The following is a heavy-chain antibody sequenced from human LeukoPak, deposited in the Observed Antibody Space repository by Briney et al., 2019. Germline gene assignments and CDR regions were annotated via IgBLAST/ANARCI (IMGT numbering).Heavy chain of an antibody. CDR1: GGSVSSGSYY. V-gene: IGHV4-61*01. CDR2: IYYSGST. Sequence: TSETLSLTCTVSGGSVSSGSYYWSWIRQPPGKGLEWIGYIYYSGSTNYNPSLKSRVTISVDTSKNQFSLKLSSVTAADTAVYYCARDRWQQLFLEGYGMDVWGQGTTVTVSS. CDR3: ARDRWQQLFLEGYGMDV. D-gene: IGHD6-13*01. J-gene: IGHJ6*02.